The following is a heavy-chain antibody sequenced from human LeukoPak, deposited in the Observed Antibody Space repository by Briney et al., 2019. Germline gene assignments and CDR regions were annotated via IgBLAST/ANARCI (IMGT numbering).Heavy chain of an antibody. CDR3: ARDRWGVAAAEDY. D-gene: IGHD6-13*01. J-gene: IGHJ4*02. CDR2: INPNSGGT. CDR1: GYTFTGYY. Sequence: ASVKVSCKASGYTFTGYYMHWVRQAPGQGLEWMGWINPNSGGTNYGQKFQGRVTMTRDTSISTAYMELSRLRSDDTAVYYCARDRWGVAAAEDYWGQGTLVTVSS. V-gene: IGHV1-2*02.